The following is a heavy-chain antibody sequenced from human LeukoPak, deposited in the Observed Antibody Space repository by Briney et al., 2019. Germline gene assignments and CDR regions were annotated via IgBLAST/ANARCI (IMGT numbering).Heavy chain of an antibody. V-gene: IGHV3-49*04. CDR3: AKSPVSSCRGSFCYPFDY. D-gene: IGHD2-15*01. Sequence: GGSLRLSCTASGFTFGDYGMSWVRQAPGKGLEWVGFIRSKVYGGTTEYAASVKGRFTISRDDSKSIACLQMNTLRAEDTAVYFCAKSPVSSCRGSFCYPFDYWGQGNLVTVSS. J-gene: IGHJ4*02. CDR1: GFTFGDYG. CDR2: IRSKVYGGTT.